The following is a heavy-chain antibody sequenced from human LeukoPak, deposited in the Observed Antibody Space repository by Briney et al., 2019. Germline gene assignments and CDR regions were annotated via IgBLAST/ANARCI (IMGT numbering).Heavy chain of an antibody. CDR2: IKQDGSEK. V-gene: IGHV3-7*01. CDR3: ARHVRFEGVDY. Sequence: PGGSLRLSCAASGFIFTSYWMSWVPQAPGKGLEWVANIKQDGSEKYYVDSVKGRFTISRDNAKNSLFLQMSSLRAEDTAVYYCARHVRFEGVDYWGQGTLVTVSS. J-gene: IGHJ4*02. D-gene: IGHD3-3*01. CDR1: GFIFTSYW.